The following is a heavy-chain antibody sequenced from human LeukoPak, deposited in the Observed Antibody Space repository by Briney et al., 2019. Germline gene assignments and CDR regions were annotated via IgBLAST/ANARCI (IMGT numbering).Heavy chain of an antibody. CDR2: MYYSGRT. V-gene: IGHV4-61*08. J-gene: IGHJ4*02. D-gene: IGHD3-3*01. CDR1: GGSISSGGYY. CDR3: ARGSDYGDY. Sequence: PSQTLSLTCTVSGGSISSGGYYWSWIRQPPGKGLEWIGYMYYSGRTNYNPSLKSRVTISINTSKNQFSLRLSSVTAADTAVYYCARGSDYGDYWGQGTLVTVSS.